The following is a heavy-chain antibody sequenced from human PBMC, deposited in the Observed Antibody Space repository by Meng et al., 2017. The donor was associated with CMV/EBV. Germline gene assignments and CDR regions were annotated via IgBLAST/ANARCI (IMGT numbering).Heavy chain of an antibody. V-gene: IGHV1-2*02. CDR1: GYTFTSYY. J-gene: IGHJ4*02. CDR2: IDPNSGAT. Sequence: ASVQVSCKASGYTFTSYYIHWVRQAPGQGLEWMGWIDPNSGATNYAQKFQGRVTMTRDTSISTSYMELSRLRSDDTAVYYCARNEYSGSYLKADYWGQGTLVTVSS. D-gene: IGHD1-26*01. CDR3: ARNEYSGSYLKADY.